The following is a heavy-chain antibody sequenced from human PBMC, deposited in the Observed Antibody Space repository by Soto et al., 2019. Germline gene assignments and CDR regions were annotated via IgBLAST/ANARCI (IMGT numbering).Heavy chain of an antibody. CDR2: INHSGST. V-gene: IGHV4-34*01. CDR1: GGSFSGYY. CDR3: ARGRKSNLSSWYFRYFDY. D-gene: IGHD6-13*01. J-gene: IGHJ4*02. Sequence: PSETLSLTCAVYGGSFSGYYWSWIRQPPGKGLEWIGEINHSGSTNYNPSLKSRVTISVDTSKNQFSLKLSSVTAADTAVYYCARGRKSNLSSWYFRYFDYWGQGTLVTVSS.